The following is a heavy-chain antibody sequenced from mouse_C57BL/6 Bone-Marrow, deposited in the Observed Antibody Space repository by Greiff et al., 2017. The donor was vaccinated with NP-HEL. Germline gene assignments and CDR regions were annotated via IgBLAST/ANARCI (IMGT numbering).Heavy chain of an antibody. V-gene: IGHV5-9-1*02. Sequence: EVKLEESGEGLVKPGGSLKLSCAASGFTFSSYAMSWVRQTPEKRLEWVAYISSGGDYIYYADTVKGRFTISRDNARNTLYLQMSSLKSEDTAMYYCTRDTYSNYNAYWGQGTLVTVSA. CDR3: TRDTYSNYNAY. D-gene: IGHD2-5*01. CDR2: ISSGGDYI. J-gene: IGHJ3*01. CDR1: GFTFSSYA.